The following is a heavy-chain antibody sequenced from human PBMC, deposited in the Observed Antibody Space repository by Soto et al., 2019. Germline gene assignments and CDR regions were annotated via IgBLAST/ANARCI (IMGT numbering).Heavy chain of an antibody. CDR3: ARGGGYCSSTSCYTSMAWFDP. J-gene: IGHJ5*02. CDR2: IYYSGST. V-gene: IGHV4-30-4*01. CDR1: GGSISSGDYY. D-gene: IGHD2-2*02. Sequence: SETLSLTCTVSGGSISSGDYYWSWIRQPPGKGLEWIGYIYYSGSTYYNPSLKSRVTISVDTSKNQFSLKLSSVTAADTAVYYCARGGGYCSSTSCYTSMAWFDPWGQGTLVTVSS.